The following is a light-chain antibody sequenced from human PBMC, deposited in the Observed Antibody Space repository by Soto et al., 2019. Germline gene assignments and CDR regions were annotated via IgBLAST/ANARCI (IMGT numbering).Light chain of an antibody. Sequence: QSALTQPPSASGSPGQSVTISCTGTSNDVGGYNDVSWYQQHPGKAPKLMIHEVSKRPSGVPDRFSGSKSGNTASLTVSGLLTEDEADYYCSSYGGANTVVFGGGTKLTVL. J-gene: IGLJ2*01. CDR2: EVS. CDR1: SNDVGGYND. CDR3: SSYGGANTVV. V-gene: IGLV2-8*01.